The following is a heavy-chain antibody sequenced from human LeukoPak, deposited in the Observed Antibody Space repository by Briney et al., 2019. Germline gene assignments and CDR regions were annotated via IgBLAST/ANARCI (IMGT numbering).Heavy chain of an antibody. J-gene: IGHJ5*02. CDR2: VYYSGST. D-gene: IGHD1-1*01. V-gene: IGHV4-59*01. CDR3: VRDSTTMDARWFDP. Sequence: SETLSLTCTVSGGSLSGFYWSWIRQPPGKGLEWIGYVYYSGSTTYNPSLKSRVTISVDTSKNQFSLRLGSVTAADTAVYYCVRDSTTMDARWFDPWGQGTLVTVSS. CDR1: GGSLSGFY.